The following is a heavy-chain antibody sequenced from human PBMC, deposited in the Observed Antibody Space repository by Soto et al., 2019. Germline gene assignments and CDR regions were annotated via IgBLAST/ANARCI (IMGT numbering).Heavy chain of an antibody. V-gene: IGHV4-59*01. Sequence: PSETLSLTCTVSGGSISSYYWSWIRQPPGKGLEWIGYIYYSGSTNYNPSLKSRVTISVDTSKNQFSLKLSSVTAADTAVYYCARDRFGWFDPWGQGTLVTVSS. CDR2: IYYSGST. CDR1: GGSISSYY. D-gene: IGHD3-10*01. J-gene: IGHJ5*02. CDR3: ARDRFGWFDP.